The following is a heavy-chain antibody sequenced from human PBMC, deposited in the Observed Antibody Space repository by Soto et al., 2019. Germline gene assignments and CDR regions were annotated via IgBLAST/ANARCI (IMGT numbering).Heavy chain of an antibody. CDR1: GGSISSSTYY. CDR2: IYYSGST. J-gene: IGHJ5*02. CDR3: ASSGWFDP. V-gene: IGHV4-39*01. Sequence: QLQLQESGPGLVKPSETLSLTCTVPGGSISSSTYYWRWIRQPPGKGLEWIGTIYYSGSTYYNPSLKSRVTISVDTSKNQFSLKLSSVTAADTAVYYCASSGWFDPWGQGTLVTVSS.